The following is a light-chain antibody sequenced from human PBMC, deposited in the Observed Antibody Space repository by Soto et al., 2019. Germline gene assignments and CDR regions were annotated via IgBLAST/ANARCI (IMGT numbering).Light chain of an antibody. CDR1: SSNIGRDT. J-gene: IGLJ3*02. CDR3: AAWDGSLNGWV. Sequence: QSVLTQPPSASGTPGQRVTISCSGSSSNIGRDTVNWYQQLPGMATKLLIYSNNRRPSGVPDRFSGSKSGTSASLAISGLQFEDEADYYCAAWDGSLNGWVFGGGTKLTVL. V-gene: IGLV1-44*01. CDR2: SNN.